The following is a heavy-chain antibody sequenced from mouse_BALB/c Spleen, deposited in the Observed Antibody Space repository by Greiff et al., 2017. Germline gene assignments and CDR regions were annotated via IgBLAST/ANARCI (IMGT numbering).Heavy chain of an antibody. CDR3: TRLGYYMDY. J-gene: IGHJ4*01. CDR2: IYPENSDT. D-gene: IGHD3-1*01. CDR1: GYSFTSYW. V-gene: IGHV1-5*01. Sequence: EVQLQQSGTVLARPGASVKMSCTASGYSFTSYWMHWVKQRPGQGLEWIGAIYPENSDTSYNQKVKGKAKLTAVTSASTAYMELISLTNEDSAVCYSTRLGYYMDYWGQGTSVTVSA.